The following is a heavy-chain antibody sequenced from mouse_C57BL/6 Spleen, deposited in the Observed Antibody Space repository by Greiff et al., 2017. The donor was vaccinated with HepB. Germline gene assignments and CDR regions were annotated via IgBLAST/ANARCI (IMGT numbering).Heavy chain of an antibody. Sequence: EVKLMESGPGLVKPSQSLSLTCSVTGYSITSGYYWNWIRQFPGNKLEWMGYISYDGSNNYNPSLKNRISITRDTSKNQFFLKLNSVTTEDTATYYCAREKLGYPYYFDYWGQGTTLTVSS. D-gene: IGHD2-2*01. CDR2: ISYDGSN. V-gene: IGHV3-6*01. J-gene: IGHJ2*01. CDR3: AREKLGYPYYFDY. CDR1: GYSITSGYY.